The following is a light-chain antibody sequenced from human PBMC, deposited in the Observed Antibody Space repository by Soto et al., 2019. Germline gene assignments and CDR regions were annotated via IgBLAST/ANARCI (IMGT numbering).Light chain of an antibody. V-gene: IGKV3-15*01. J-gene: IGKJ3*01. CDR1: QSISSH. CDR3: QHYGNSPPSVT. Sequence: EIVMTQSPATLSVSPGDGATLSCRASQSISSHLGWYQQKPGQAPRLLIYAASIRATGVPDRFSGSGSGAEFTLTISRLEPEDFAVYYCQHYGNSPPSVTFGPGTKVEIK. CDR2: AAS.